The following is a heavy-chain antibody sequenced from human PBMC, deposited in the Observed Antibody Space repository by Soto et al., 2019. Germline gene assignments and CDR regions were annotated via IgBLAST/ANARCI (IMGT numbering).Heavy chain of an antibody. V-gene: IGHV2-70*01. J-gene: IGHJ4*02. D-gene: IGHD3-9*01. CDR2: IDWGDDK. CDR3: ARMLKGGTFDWIQIDY. CDR1: GFSLTTSGMC. Sequence: TGGVSGPTLVNPTQTLTLTCTFSGFSLTTSGMCVTWIRQPPGKALEWLALIDWGDDKYYNTSLMTRLTLSKDTSKNQVVLTMNNMDPVDTGTYYCARMLKGGTFDWIQIDYWGQGTLVTVSS.